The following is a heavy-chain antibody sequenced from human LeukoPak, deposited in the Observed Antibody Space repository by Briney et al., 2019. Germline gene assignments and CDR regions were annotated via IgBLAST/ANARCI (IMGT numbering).Heavy chain of an antibody. CDR1: GFTFSSYA. CDR3: ARDPFIAAAGYYFDY. D-gene: IGHD6-13*01. Sequence: PGGSLRLSCAASGFTFSSYAMHWVRQAPGKGLEWVAVMSYDGSNKYYADSVKGRFTISRDNSKNTLDLQMNSLRAEDTAVYYCARDPFIAAAGYYFDYWGQGTLVTVSS. CDR2: MSYDGSNK. J-gene: IGHJ4*02. V-gene: IGHV3-30-3*01.